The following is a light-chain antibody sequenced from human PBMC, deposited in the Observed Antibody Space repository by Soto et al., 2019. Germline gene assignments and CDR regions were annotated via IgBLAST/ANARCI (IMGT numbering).Light chain of an antibody. CDR1: QSVSSN. Sequence: EIVMTQSPATLSVSPGERATLSCRASQSVSSNLAWYQQKPGQAPRLLIYGASTRATGIPARFSGSGSGTEFTLNISGLQSEDFAVYYCQQYNNWPPMYTFGQGNKLEIK. CDR2: GAS. J-gene: IGKJ2*01. V-gene: IGKV3-15*01. CDR3: QQYNNWPPMYT.